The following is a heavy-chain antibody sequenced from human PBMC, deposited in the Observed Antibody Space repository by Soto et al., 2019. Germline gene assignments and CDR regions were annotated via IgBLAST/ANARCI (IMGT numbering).Heavy chain of an antibody. J-gene: IGHJ4*02. CDR1: GFNFRSYA. Sequence: GGSLRLSCAASGFNFRSYAMSWVRQAPGKGLEWVSIISGDGGSTYYVGSVKGRFTISRDNSNNTLYLQMNSLRAEDTAVYYCAKSLYDILKNSDYWGQGTLVTVSS. CDR2: ISGDGGST. D-gene: IGHD3-9*01. V-gene: IGHV3-23*01. CDR3: AKSLYDILKNSDY.